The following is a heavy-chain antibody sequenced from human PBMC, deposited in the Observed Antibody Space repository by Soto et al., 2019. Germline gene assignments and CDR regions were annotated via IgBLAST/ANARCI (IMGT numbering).Heavy chain of an antibody. CDR2: IYYSGST. CDR3: ARHPNWKGHAFDI. D-gene: IGHD1-1*01. CDR1: GGPISSGDYY. J-gene: IGHJ3*02. Sequence: PSETLSLTCTVSGGPISSGDYYWSWIRQPPGKGLEWIGYIYYSGSTYYNPSLKSRVTISVDTSKNQFSLKLSSVTAADTAVYYCARHPNWKGHAFDIWGQGTMVTVSS. V-gene: IGHV4-30-4*01.